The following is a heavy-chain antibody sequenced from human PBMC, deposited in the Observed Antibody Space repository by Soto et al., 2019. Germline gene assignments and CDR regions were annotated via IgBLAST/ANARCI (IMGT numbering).Heavy chain of an antibody. J-gene: IGHJ4*02. Sequence: GGSLRLSCAASGFTFSSYGMHWVRQAPGKGLEWVAVILYDGSNKYYADSVKGRFTISRDNSKNTLYLQMNSLRAEDTAVYYCAKGIYCTNGVCYELVNFDYWGQGTLVTVSS. CDR1: GFTFSSYG. CDR2: ILYDGSNK. CDR3: AKGIYCTNGVCYELVNFDY. D-gene: IGHD2-8*01. V-gene: IGHV3-30*18.